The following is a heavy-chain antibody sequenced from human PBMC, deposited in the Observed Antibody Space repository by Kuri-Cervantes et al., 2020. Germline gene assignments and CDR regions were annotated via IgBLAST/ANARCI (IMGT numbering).Heavy chain of an antibody. CDR2: IYYSGST. CDR1: GGSISSGDYY. J-gene: IGHJ6*02. V-gene: IGHV4-30-4*01. D-gene: IGHD2-2*01. Sequence: SETLSLTCTVSGGSISSGDYYWSWIRQPPGKGLEWIGYIYYSGSTYYNPSLESRVTISVDTSKNQFSLKLSSVTAADTAVYYCARDRGVVVPAARYYYYYGMDVWGQGTTVIVSS. CDR3: ARDRGVVVPAARYYYYYGMDV.